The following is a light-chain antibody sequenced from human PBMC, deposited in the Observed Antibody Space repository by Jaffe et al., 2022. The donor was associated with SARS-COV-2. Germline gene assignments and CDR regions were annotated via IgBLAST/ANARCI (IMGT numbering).Light chain of an antibody. CDR1: SSDVGGYNY. CDR2: EVS. V-gene: IGLV2-8*01. CDR3: SSYAGSNIVV. Sequence: QSALTQPPSASGSPGQSVTISCTGTSSDVGGYNYVSWYQQPPGTAPKLMISEVSKRPSGVPDRFSGSKSGNTASLTVSGLQPEDEADYYCSSYAGSNIVVFGGGTKLTVL. J-gene: IGLJ2*01.